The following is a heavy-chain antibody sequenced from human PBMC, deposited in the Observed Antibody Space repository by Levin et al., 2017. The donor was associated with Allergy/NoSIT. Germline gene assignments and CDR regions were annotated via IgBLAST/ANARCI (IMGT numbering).Heavy chain of an antibody. CDR3: ARVTPWGLATPDAFDI. V-gene: IGHV4-39*07. D-gene: IGHD1-26*01. Sequence: SQTLSLTCTVSGGSISSSSYYWGWIRQPPGKGLEWIGSIYYSGSTYYNPSLKSRVTISVDTSKNQFSLKLSSVTAADTAVYYCARVTPWGLATPDAFDIWGQGTMVTVSS. CDR1: GGSISSSSYY. J-gene: IGHJ3*02. CDR2: IYYSGST.